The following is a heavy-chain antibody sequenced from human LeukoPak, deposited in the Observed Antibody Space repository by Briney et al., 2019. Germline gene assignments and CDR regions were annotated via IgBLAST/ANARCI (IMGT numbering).Heavy chain of an antibody. V-gene: IGHV3-15*01. CDR1: GSTFTNAW. J-gene: IGHJ3*01. D-gene: IGHD3-10*01. Sequence: GGSLRLSGAASGSTFTNAWMNWVRQAPGKGLEWVGRIKSKSDGGTTDYAAPVKGRFTISRDDPKITLYLQMNSLKTEDTAVYYCAHGLWHYDAFDVWGQGTMVTVSS. CDR2: IKSKSDGGTT. CDR3: AHGLWHYDAFDV.